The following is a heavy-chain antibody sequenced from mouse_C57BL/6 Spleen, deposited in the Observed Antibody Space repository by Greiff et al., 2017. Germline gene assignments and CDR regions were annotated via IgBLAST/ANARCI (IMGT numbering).Heavy chain of an antibody. CDR1: GFTFSDFY. J-gene: IGHJ4*01. V-gene: IGHV7-1*01. Sequence: DVKLVESGGGLVQSGRSLRLSCATSGFTFSDFYMEWVRQAPGKGLEWIAASRNKANDYTTEYNASVKGRFIVSRDTSQSILYLQMNALRAEDTAIYYCARDARGPTRAMDYWGQGTSVTVSS. CDR2: SRNKANDYTT. CDR3: ARDARGPTRAMDY.